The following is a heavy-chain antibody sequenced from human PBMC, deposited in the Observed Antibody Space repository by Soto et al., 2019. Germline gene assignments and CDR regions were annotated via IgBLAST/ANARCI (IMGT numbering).Heavy chain of an antibody. V-gene: IGHV2-5*02. Sequence: SGPTLVKPTQTLTLTCTFSGFSLASSSVGVAWIRQPPGEALEWLALIYWDDDKRFSPSLQSRLTITKDTSKNQVVLSMTNMDPVDTATYYCAHKSGGDVYFAYWGQGTLVTVSS. D-gene: IGHD4-17*01. CDR1: GFSLASSSVG. CDR3: AHKSGGDVYFAY. CDR2: IYWDDDK. J-gene: IGHJ4*02.